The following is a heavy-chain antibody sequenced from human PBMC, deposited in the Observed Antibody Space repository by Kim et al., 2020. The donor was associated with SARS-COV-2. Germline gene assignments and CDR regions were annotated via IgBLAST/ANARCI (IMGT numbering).Heavy chain of an antibody. V-gene: IGHV1-3*01. J-gene: IGHJ4*02. D-gene: IGHD3-10*01. CDR1: GYSFSDYT. CDR2: VNAGKGNT. Sequence: ASVKVSCKASGYSFSDYTIHWLRQAPGQRLEWMGWVNAGKGNTRYSPKFQGRVTITRDTSATTADMELSSLRSEDTALYFCARGWFGEFLANLDYWGQGTQVSVSS. CDR3: ARGWFGEFLANLDY.